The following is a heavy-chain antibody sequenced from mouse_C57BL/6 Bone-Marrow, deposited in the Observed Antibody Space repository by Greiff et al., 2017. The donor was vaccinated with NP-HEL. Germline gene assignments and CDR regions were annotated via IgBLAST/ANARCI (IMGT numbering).Heavy chain of an antibody. J-gene: IGHJ1*03. CDR2: IYPRSGNT. Sequence: QVQLQQSGAELARPGASVKLSCKASGYTFTSYGISWVKQRTGQGLEWIGEIYPRSGNTYYNEKFKGKATLTADKSSSTAYMELRSLTSEDSAVYVCARYGGHPLYWYFDVWGTGTTVTVSS. V-gene: IGHV1-81*01. CDR3: ARYGGHPLYWYFDV. D-gene: IGHD1-1*02. CDR1: GYTFTSYG.